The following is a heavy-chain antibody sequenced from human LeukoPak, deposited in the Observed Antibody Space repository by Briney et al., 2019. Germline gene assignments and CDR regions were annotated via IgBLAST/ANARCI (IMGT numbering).Heavy chain of an antibody. CDR2: TYYRSKWYN. J-gene: IGHJ4*02. CDR1: GDSVSSNSAS. Sequence: SQTLSLTCAISGDSVSSNSASWNWIRQSPSRGLEWLGKTYYRSKWYNDFAVSVKSRITINPDTSKNQFSLQLNSVAPEDTAVYYCARADTSAFDYWGQGTLVTVSS. V-gene: IGHV6-1*01. D-gene: IGHD3-16*01. CDR3: ARADTSAFDY.